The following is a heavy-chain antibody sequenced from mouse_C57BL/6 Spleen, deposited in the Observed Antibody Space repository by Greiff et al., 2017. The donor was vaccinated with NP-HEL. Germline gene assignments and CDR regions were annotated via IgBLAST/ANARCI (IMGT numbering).Heavy chain of an antibody. Sequence: VQLKESGPELVKPGASVKMSCKASGYTFTDYNMHWVKQSHGKSLEWIGYINPNNGGTSYNQKFKGKATLTVNKSSSTAYMELRSLTSEDSAVYYCARSRDGYRAWFAYWGQGTLVTVSA. CDR1: GYTFTDYN. CDR3: ARSRDGYRAWFAY. D-gene: IGHD2-3*01. CDR2: INPNNGGT. J-gene: IGHJ3*01. V-gene: IGHV1-22*01.